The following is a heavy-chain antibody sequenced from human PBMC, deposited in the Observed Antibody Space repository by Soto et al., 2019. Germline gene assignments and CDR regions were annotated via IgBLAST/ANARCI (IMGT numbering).Heavy chain of an antibody. Sequence: PGGSLRLSCAASGFTLSINDMNWVRQAPGKGLEWVSSISSSSSYIYYADSVKGRFTISRDNAKNSLYLQMNSLRAEDTAVYYCAREVYYYGSGSPDPTDYWGQGTLVTVSS. CDR3: AREVYYYGSGSPDPTDY. CDR2: ISSSSSYI. V-gene: IGHV3-21*01. D-gene: IGHD3-10*01. J-gene: IGHJ4*02. CDR1: GFTLSIND.